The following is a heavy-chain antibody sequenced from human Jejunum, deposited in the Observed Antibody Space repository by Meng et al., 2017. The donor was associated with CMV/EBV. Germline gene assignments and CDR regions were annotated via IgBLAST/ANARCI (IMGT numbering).Heavy chain of an antibody. CDR2: IHTSGST. Sequence: GGSIDSVSSYWSWIRQPAGKGLEWLGRIHTSGSTNYNPSLKSRVTISVDTSKNQFSLKLTSVTAADTAVYYCARDYGDANWIGPWGQGTLVTVSS. J-gene: IGHJ5*02. V-gene: IGHV4-61*02. CDR1: GGSIDSVSSY. CDR3: ARDYGDANWIGP. D-gene: IGHD4-17*01.